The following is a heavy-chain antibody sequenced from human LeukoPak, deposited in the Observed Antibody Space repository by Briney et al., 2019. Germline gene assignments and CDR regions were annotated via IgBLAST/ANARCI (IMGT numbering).Heavy chain of an antibody. CDR1: GFTFSSYE. CDR3: ARVSGDSSGYFDY. J-gene: IGHJ4*02. D-gene: IGHD3-22*01. V-gene: IGHV3-48*03. CDR2: ISSSGSTI. Sequence: GGSLRLSCAASGFTFSSYEMNWVRQAPGKGLEWVSYISSSGSTIYYADSVKGRFTISRDSAKNSLYLQMNSLRAEDMAVYYCARVSGDSSGYFDYWGQGTLVTVSS.